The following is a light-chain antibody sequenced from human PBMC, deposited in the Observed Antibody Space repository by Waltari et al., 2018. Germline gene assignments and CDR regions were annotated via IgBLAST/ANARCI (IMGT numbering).Light chain of an antibody. CDR2: EVS. J-gene: IGLJ1*01. Sequence: QSALTQPPSASGSPGQSVTISCTGTSSDVGGYNYVSCYQQHPGKAPKRMIYEVSKRPSGVPDRFSGSKSGNTASLTVSGLQAEDEADYYCSSYAGSNNFVFGTGTKVTVL. V-gene: IGLV2-8*01. CDR1: SSDVGGYNY. CDR3: SSYAGSNNFV.